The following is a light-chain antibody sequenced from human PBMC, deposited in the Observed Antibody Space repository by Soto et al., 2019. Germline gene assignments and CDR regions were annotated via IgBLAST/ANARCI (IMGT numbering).Light chain of an antibody. J-gene: IGKJ2*01. Sequence: EIVLTQSPGTLSLSPGERATLSCRASQSVSNNYFAWYQQKPGHAPRLLIYGVSSRATGIPDRFRGSESGTDFTLTISRLEPEDFAVYYCQQYGSSPLYTFGQGTKLEIK. CDR3: QQYGSSPLYT. CDR2: GVS. CDR1: QSVSNNY. V-gene: IGKV3-20*01.